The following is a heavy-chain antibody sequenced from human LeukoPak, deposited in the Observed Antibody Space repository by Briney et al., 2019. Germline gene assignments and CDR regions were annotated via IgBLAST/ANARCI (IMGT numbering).Heavy chain of an antibody. CDR1: GGSISSGGYY. V-gene: IGHV4-39*07. Sequence: PSETLSLTCTVSGGSISSGGYYWSWIRQPPGKGLEWIGEINHSGSTNYNPSLKSRVTISVDTSKNQFSLKLSSVTAADTAVYYCAVLDAFDIWGQGTMVTVSS. CDR2: INHSGST. CDR3: AVLDAFDI. J-gene: IGHJ3*02.